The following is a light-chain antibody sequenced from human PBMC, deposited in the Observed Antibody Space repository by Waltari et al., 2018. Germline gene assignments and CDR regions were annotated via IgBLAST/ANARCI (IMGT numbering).Light chain of an antibody. CDR1: QSVSSD. CDR3: QHYVRLPVT. J-gene: IGKJ1*01. Sequence: EIVLTQSTGTLSLSPGERVILSCRVSQSVSSDLAWYQQKPGQAPRLLIYGASNRATGIPDRFSGSGSGTDFSLTISRLEPEDFAVYYCQHYVRLPVTFGQGTKVEIK. V-gene: IGKV3-20*01. CDR2: GAS.